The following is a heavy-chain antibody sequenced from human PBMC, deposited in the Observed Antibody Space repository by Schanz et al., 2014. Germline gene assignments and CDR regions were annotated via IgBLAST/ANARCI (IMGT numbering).Heavy chain of an antibody. J-gene: IGHJ4*02. Sequence: QVPLVQSGSEVKKPGASVKVSCKASRYPFTAYYMHWVRQAPGQGLEWMGRINPNSGDTNYAQKFQGRVTMTRDTSTSTAYMELSRLRSEDTAVYYCARRYSSGWYEFDYWGQGTLVTVSS. CDR1: RYPFTAYY. V-gene: IGHV1-2*06. D-gene: IGHD6-19*01. CDR2: INPNSGDT. CDR3: ARRYSSGWYEFDY.